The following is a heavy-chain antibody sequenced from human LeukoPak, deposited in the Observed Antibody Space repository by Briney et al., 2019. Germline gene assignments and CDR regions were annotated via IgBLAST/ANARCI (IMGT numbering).Heavy chain of an antibody. CDR2: ISSFSGTI. D-gene: IGHD1-26*01. J-gene: IGHJ4*02. CDR3: ARHWYSGSYPIDY. CDR1: GITFSSYS. Sequence: GGSLRLSCVASGITFSSYSMNWVRQAPGKGLEWVSYISSFSGTINYADSVKGRFTISRDNAKNSLYLQMYSLGAEDTALYYCARHWYSGSYPIDYWGQGTLVTVSS. V-gene: IGHV3-48*04.